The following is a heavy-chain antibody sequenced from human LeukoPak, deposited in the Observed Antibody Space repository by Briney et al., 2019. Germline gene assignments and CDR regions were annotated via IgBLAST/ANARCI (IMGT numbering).Heavy chain of an antibody. V-gene: IGHV3-30*18. CDR3: AKGRNYYGSVTPTANWFDP. Sequence: GRSLRLSCAASGFTFSSYGMHWVRQAPGKGLEWVAVISYDGSNKYYADSVKGRFTISRDNSKNTLYLQMNSLRAEDTAVCYCAKGRNYYGSVTPTANWFDPWGQGTLVTVSS. D-gene: IGHD3-10*01. CDR1: GFTFSSYG. CDR2: ISYDGSNK. J-gene: IGHJ5*02.